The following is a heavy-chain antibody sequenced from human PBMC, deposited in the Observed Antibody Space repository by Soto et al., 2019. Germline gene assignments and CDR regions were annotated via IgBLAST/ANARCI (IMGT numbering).Heavy chain of an antibody. J-gene: IGHJ6*02. CDR1: GGSASSGGYY. CDR2: IYYSGTP. Sequence: QVQLQESGPGLVKPSQTLSLTCTVSGGSASSGGYYWTWIRQQPGKGLEWIGSIYYSGTPDYNPPLKSRVTISGATSKNQLSLKLSSVTAADTAVYYCARTYYYYYAMDVWGQGTMVTVSS. CDR3: ARTYYYYYAMDV. V-gene: IGHV4-31*03.